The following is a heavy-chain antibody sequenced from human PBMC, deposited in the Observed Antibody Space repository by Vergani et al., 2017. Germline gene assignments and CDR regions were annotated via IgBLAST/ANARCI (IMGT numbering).Heavy chain of an antibody. CDR1: GYTFTSYD. J-gene: IGHJ4*02. D-gene: IGHD1-26*01. Sequence: QVQLLQSGAEVKKPGASVKVSCNASGYTFTSYDINWVRQDTGQGLEWLGWMNPNSGNTAYAQKFQGRVTMTRNTSISAAYMELSSLRSEDTAVYYCARGYSFSGSYPGGYWGQGTLVTVSS. CDR2: MNPNSGNT. V-gene: IGHV1-8*01. CDR3: ARGYSFSGSYPGGY.